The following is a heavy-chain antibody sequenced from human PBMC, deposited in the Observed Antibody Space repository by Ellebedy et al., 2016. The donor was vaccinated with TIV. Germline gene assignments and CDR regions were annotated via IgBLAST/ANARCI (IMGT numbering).Heavy chain of an antibody. CDR2: INAGNGNT. CDR1: GYTFTSYA. CDR3: ARVKWELPFDY. V-gene: IGHV1-3*01. Sequence: AASVKVSCKASGYTFTSYAMHWVRQAPGQRLEWIGWINAGNGNTKYSQKFQGRVTITRETSASTAYMELSSLRSEDTAVYYCARVKWELPFDYWGQGTLVTVAS. J-gene: IGHJ4*02. D-gene: IGHD1-26*01.